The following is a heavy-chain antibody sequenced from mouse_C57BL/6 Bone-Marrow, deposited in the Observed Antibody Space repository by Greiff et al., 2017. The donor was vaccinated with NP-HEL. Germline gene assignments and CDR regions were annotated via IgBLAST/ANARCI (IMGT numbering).Heavy chain of an antibody. Sequence: EVKLVESGGGLVKPGGSLKLSCAASGFTFSSYAMSWVRQTPEKRLEWVATISDGGSYTYYPDNVKGRFTISRDNAKNNLYLQMSHLKSEDTAMYYCARAPYYSKALFAYWGQGTLVTVSA. V-gene: IGHV5-4*03. CDR3: ARAPYYSKALFAY. D-gene: IGHD2-5*01. J-gene: IGHJ3*01. CDR2: ISDGGSYT. CDR1: GFTFSSYA.